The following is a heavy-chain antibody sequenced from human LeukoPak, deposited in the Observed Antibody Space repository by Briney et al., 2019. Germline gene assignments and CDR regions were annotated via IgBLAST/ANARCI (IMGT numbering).Heavy chain of an antibody. CDR1: GFTFSSYS. D-gene: IGHD3-3*01. CDR2: ISSSSSTI. CDR3: ARVDYDFWSGSYGMDV. V-gene: IGHV3-48*01. J-gene: IGHJ6*02. Sequence: GGSLRLSCAASGFTFSSYSMNWVRQAPGKGLERVSYISSSSSTIYYADSVKGRFTISRDNAKNSLYLQMNSLRAEDTAVYYCARVDYDFWSGSYGMDVWGQGTTVTVSS.